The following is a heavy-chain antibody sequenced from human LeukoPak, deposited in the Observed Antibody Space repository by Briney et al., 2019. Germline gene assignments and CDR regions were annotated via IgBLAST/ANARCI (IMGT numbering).Heavy chain of an antibody. CDR1: GYTFTNYH. J-gene: IGHJ4*02. CDR3: ARTTSLTASGYDY. CDR2: INPKTCDR. V-gene: IGHV1-8*03. Sequence: ASLKVSCKASGYTFTNYHINWVQQAPGQGLEWMGWINPKTCDRGYAQKSQGTVSITSDTSISTAYMELGSLRSEDTAVYFCARTTSLTASGYDYWGQGTLVTVSS. D-gene: IGHD4-17*01.